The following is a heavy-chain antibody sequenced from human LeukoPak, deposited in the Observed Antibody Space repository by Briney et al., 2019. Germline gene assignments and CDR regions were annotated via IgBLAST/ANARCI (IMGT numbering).Heavy chain of an antibody. V-gene: IGHV5-51*01. CDR1: GYSFSSYW. J-gene: IGHJ4*02. D-gene: IGHD2-2*01. Sequence: GESLKISCKGSGYSFSSYWIGWVRQMPGKGLEWMGIIDPRDSDTRYSPSFRGQVTISAAKSIYTAYLQWSSLKASDTAIYYCARRQYQLNKPPFDYWGQGTQVTVSS. CDR2: IDPRDSDT. CDR3: ARRQYQLNKPPFDY.